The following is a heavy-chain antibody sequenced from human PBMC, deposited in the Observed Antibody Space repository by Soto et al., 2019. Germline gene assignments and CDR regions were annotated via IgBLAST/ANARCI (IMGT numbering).Heavy chain of an antibody. V-gene: IGHV4-59*01. Sequence: PSETLSLTCTVSGGSISSYYWSWIRQPPGKGLEWIGYIYYSGSTNYNPSLKSRVTISVDTSKDQFSLKLSSVTAADTAVYYYARTGTTFWFDPCGQGTLVTVSS. J-gene: IGHJ5*02. CDR2: IYYSGST. CDR1: GGSISSYY. CDR3: ARTGTTFWFDP. D-gene: IGHD1-7*01.